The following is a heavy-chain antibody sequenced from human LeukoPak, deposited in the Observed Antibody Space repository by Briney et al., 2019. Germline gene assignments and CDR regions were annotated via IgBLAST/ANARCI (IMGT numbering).Heavy chain of an antibody. Sequence: GGSLRLSCAVSGFTFSSYWMSWVRQAPGKGLEWVANIKQDGSEKYYVDSVKGRFTISRDNAKKSLYLQMNSLRAEDTAVYYCARHVSRDDYWGQGTLVTVSS. V-gene: IGHV3-7*01. J-gene: IGHJ4*02. D-gene: IGHD3-16*01. CDR1: GFTFSSYW. CDR3: ARHVSRDDY. CDR2: IKQDGSEK.